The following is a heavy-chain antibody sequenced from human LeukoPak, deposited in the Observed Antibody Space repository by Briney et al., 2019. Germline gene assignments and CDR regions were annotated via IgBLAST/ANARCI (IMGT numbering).Heavy chain of an antibody. D-gene: IGHD6-13*01. J-gene: IGHJ4*02. CDR1: GFTFSSYW. Sequence: GGSLTLSCAASGFTFSSYWMSWVRQAPGKGREWVANIKQDGSEKYYVDSVKGRFTISRDNSKNTLYLQMNSLRAEDTAVYYCASQYSSSWYGGGGAFDYWGQGTLVTVSS. CDR2: IKQDGSEK. V-gene: IGHV3-7*01. CDR3: ASQYSSSWYGGGGAFDY.